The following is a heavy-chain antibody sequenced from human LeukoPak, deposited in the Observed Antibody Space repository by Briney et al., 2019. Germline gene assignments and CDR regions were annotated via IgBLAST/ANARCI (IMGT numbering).Heavy chain of an antibody. V-gene: IGHV1-18*01. CDR2: ISAYNGNT. CDR1: GYSFSGHG. Sequence: EASVKVSCKASGYSFSGHGITWVRQAPGQGLEWMGWISAYNGNTKYAQNLQGRVTMTTDISTSTAYMELRSLRYDDTAVYYCARPGADCGSAGCYTYPYYGLDVWGQGTTVTVSS. CDR3: ARPGADCGSAGCYTYPYYGLDV. D-gene: IGHD2-2*02. J-gene: IGHJ6*02.